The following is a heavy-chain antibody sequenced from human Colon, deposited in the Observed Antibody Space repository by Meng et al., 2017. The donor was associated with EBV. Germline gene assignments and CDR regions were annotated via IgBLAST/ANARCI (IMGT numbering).Heavy chain of an antibody. CDR3: ARDGDGRYNWYFDL. D-gene: IGHD5-12*01. J-gene: IGHJ2*01. Sequence: QVQLVESGXGVVQPXRSLRLSCEASGLTFSSYGMHWVRQAPGKGLEWVAVIWFDGSNKYYADSVKGRFTISRDNSKSTLYLQMNSLRAEDTAVYYCARDGDGRYNWYFDLWGRGTLVTVSS. V-gene: IGHV3-33*01. CDR2: IWFDGSNK. CDR1: GLTFSSYG.